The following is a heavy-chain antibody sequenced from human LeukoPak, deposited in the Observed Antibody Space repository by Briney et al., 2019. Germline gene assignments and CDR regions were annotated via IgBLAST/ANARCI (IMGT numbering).Heavy chain of an antibody. CDR2: IHYSPGYT. D-gene: IGHD6-19*01. V-gene: IGHV3-23*01. Sequence: PGGSLRLSCAGSGFTFSIYAMSWVRQAPGKGLEWVSHIHYSPGYTYYADSVKGRFTISRDNSKNTLYLQTNSLRAEDTAVYYCEKGYSGAWYDFDSWGQGTLVTVSS. CDR3: EKGYSGAWYDFDS. CDR1: GFTFSIYA. J-gene: IGHJ4*02.